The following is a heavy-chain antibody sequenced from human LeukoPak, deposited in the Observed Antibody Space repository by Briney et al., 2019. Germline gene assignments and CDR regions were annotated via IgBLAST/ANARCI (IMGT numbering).Heavy chain of an antibody. CDR3: AQVVVAAGVNY. J-gene: IGHJ4*02. CDR2: ISSSGGNT. D-gene: IGHD6-13*01. Sequence: PGGSLRLSCAASGFTSSSYAMSWVRQAPGKGLEWVSAISSSGGNTYYADSVKGRFTISRDNSKNTLYLQMNSLRAEDTAVYYCAQVVVAAGVNYWGQGTLVTVSS. CDR1: GFTSSSYA. V-gene: IGHV3-23*01.